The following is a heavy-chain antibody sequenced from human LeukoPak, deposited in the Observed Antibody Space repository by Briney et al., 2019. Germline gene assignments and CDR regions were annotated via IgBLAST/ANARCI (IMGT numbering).Heavy chain of an antibody. CDR1: GFTFSSYW. Sequence: GGSLRLSCAASGFTFSSYWISWVRQAPGKGLEWVASMCGTAGCTFYPDSVKGRFTISRDNSKNVLYLRMNSLTAEDTAIYYCAKDRPNFHENSGHYYRRDGDSWGRGTLLTVSS. CDR3: AKDRPNFHENSGHYYRRDGDS. D-gene: IGHD3-22*01. J-gene: IGHJ5*01. CDR2: MCGTAGCT. V-gene: IGHV3-23*01.